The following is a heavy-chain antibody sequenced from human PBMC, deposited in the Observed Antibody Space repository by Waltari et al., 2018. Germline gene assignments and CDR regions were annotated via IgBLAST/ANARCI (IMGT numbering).Heavy chain of an antibody. Sequence: QVQLVQSGAEVKKPGSSVKVSCKASGGTFSSYAISWVRQAPGQGLEWMGGIIPIFGTANYAQKFQGRVTITADESTSTAYMELSSLRSEDTAVYYCARADLYYDSSGYLNEYFQHWGQGTLVTVSS. J-gene: IGHJ1*01. V-gene: IGHV1-69*12. CDR1: GGTFSSYA. D-gene: IGHD3-22*01. CDR3: ARADLYYDSSGYLNEYFQH. CDR2: IIPIFGTA.